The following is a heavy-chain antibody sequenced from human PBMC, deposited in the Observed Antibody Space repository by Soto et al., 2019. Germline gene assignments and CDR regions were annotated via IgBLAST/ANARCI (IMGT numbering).Heavy chain of an antibody. V-gene: IGHV1-46*01. CDR1: GYTFTSYY. J-gene: IGHJ4*02. CDR2: INPSGGST. D-gene: IGHD5-18*01. CDR3: ARGPSVRGYSYVRFDY. Sequence: ASVKVSCKASGYTFTSYYMHWVRQAPGQGLEWMGIINPSGGSTSYAQKFQGRVTMTRDTSTSTVYMELSSLRSEDTAVYYCARGPSVRGYSYVRFDYWGQGTLVTVSS.